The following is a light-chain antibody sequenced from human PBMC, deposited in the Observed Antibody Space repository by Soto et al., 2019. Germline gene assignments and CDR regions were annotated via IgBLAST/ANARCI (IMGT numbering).Light chain of an antibody. CDR2: EVS. Sequence: QSVLTQPPSASGSPGQSVTISCTGTSSDVGAYNYVSWYQQYPGKAPKLMIYEVSKRPSGVPDRFSGSKSGKTASLTVSGLQPEDEAHYYCTSYAGSDIWVFGGGTVLTVL. V-gene: IGLV2-8*01. CDR1: SSDVGAYNY. CDR3: TSYAGSDIWV. J-gene: IGLJ3*02.